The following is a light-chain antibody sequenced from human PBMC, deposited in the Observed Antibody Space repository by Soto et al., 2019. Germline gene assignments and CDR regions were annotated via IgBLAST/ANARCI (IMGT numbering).Light chain of an antibody. CDR3: QQYNNWPPWT. J-gene: IGKJ1*01. CDR1: QSVSSN. V-gene: IGKV3-15*01. Sequence: EIVMTQSPATLSVSPGERAILSCRASQSVSSNLAWYQQKPGQAPRLLIYGASTRATGIPARFSGSGSETEFTLTISSLQPEDFAVYYCQQYNNWPPWTFGQGTKVEIK. CDR2: GAS.